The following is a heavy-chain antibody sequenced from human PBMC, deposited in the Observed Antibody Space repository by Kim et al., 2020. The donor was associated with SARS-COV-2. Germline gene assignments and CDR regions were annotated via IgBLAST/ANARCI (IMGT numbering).Heavy chain of an antibody. J-gene: IGHJ1*01. CDR3: ARSAYYYDSSGYQEYFQH. CDR2: IIPIFGTA. D-gene: IGHD3-22*01. V-gene: IGHV1-69*13. CDR1: GGTFSSYA. Sequence: SVKVSCKASGGTFSSYAISWVRQAPGQGLEWMGGIIPIFGTANYAQKFQGRVTITADESTSTAYMELSSLRSEDTAVYYCARSAYYYDSSGYQEYFQHWGQGTLVTVSS.